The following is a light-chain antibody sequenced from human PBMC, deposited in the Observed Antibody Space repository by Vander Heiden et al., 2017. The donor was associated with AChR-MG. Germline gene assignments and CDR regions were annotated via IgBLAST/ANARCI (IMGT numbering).Light chain of an antibody. V-gene: IGKV3-20*01. CDR1: QSVSSNY. Sequence: EIVLTQSPGTLSLSPGERATLSCRAGQSVSSNYLAWYQHKPGQAPRLLIYGASIRATGVPDRFSGSGSGTDFTLTISRLEPQDFAVYYCQQYGASPVTFGQGTKVEIK. CDR3: QQYGASPVT. CDR2: GAS. J-gene: IGKJ1*01.